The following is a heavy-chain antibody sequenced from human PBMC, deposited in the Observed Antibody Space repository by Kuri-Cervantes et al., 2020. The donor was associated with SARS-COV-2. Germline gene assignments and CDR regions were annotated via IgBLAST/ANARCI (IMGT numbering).Heavy chain of an antibody. CDR3: AKDLRATIPTDDAFDI. J-gene: IGHJ3*02. Sequence: GESLKISCAASGFTFSSYSMNWVRQAPGKGLEWVAFIRYDGSNKYYADSVKGRFTISRDNSKNTLYLQMNSLRAEDTAVYYCAKDLRATIPTDDAFDIWGQGTMVTVSS. D-gene: IGHD5-12*01. CDR2: IRYDGSNK. CDR1: GFTFSSYS. V-gene: IGHV3-30*02.